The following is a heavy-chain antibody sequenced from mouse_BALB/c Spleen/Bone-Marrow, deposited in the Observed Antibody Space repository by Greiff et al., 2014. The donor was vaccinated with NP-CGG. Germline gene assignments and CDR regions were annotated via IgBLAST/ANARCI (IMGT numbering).Heavy chain of an antibody. CDR2: IDPSDSET. V-gene: IGHV1-69*02. CDR1: GYTFTCYW. Sequence: VKLMESGAELVKPGAPVKLSCKASGYTFTCYWMNWVKQRPGRGLEWIGRIDPSDSETHYNQKFKDKATLTVDKSSSTAYIQLSSLTSEDSAVYYCARSHGYYPYWYFDVWGAGTTVTVSS. J-gene: IGHJ1*01. CDR3: ARSHGYYPYWYFDV. D-gene: IGHD2-3*01.